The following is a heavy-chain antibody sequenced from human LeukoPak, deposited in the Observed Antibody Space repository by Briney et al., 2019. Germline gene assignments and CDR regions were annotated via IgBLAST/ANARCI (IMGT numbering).Heavy chain of an antibody. CDR2: MNPNSGNT. CDR1: GYTFTSYD. V-gene: IGHV1-8*01. CDR3: ARGTREIVVVITKYYVDY. J-gene: IGHJ4*02. D-gene: IGHD3-22*01. Sequence: ASVKVSCKASGYTFTSYDINWVRQATGQGLEWMGWMNPNSGNTGYAQKFQGRVTMTRNTSISTAYMELSSLRSEDTAVYYCARGTREIVVVITKYYVDYWGQGTLVTVPS.